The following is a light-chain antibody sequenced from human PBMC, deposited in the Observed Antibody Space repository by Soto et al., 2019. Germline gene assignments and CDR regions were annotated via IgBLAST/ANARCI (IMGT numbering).Light chain of an antibody. J-gene: IGLJ1*01. CDR3: NPPAGSNAYV. V-gene: IGLV2-8*01. CDR2: EVS. CDR1: SSDVGGYNY. Sequence: QSPLTQPPSETGCPGQSVTISYTGTSSDVGGYNYVSWYQQHPGKAPKLIISEVSKRPSGVPDRFSGSKSGNTASLTVSGLQAEDEADYYFNPPAGSNAYVFGTGTKVTVL.